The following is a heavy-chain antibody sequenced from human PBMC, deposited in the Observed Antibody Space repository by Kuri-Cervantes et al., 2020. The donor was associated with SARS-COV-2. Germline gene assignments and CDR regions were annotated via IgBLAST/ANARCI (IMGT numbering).Heavy chain of an antibody. J-gene: IGHJ6*02. Sequence: GSLRLSCAAYGGSFSGYYWSWIRQPPGKGLEWIGEINHSGSTNYNPSLKSRVTISVDTSKNQFSLKLSSVTAADTAVYYCSRPYYGMDVWGQGTAVTVSS. CDR3: SRPYYGMDV. CDR1: GGSFSGYY. CDR2: INHSGST. V-gene: IGHV4-34*01.